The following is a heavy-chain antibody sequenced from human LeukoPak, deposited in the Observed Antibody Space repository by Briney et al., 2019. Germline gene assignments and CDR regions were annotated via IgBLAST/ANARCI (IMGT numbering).Heavy chain of an antibody. V-gene: IGHV1-2*02. Sequence: ASVKVSCKASGYTFTGYYMHWVRQAPGQGLEWMGWINPNSGGTNYAQKFQGRVTMTRDTSISTAFMELRSLSSDDTAVYYCARSYYHDSTNYQGSDYWGQGTLVTVSS. J-gene: IGHJ4*02. D-gene: IGHD3-22*01. CDR1: GYTFTGYY. CDR2: INPNSGGT. CDR3: ARSYYHDSTNYQGSDY.